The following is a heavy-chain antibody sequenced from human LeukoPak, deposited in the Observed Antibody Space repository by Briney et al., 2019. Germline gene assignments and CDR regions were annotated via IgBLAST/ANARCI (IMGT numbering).Heavy chain of an antibody. CDR3: ARDIHCSSTSCSQQSWFDP. CDR1: GYTFTSYY. J-gene: IGHJ5*02. Sequence: ASVKVSCKASGYTFTSYYMHWVRQAPGQGLEWMGIINPSGGSTSYAQKFQGRVTMTRDMSTSTVYMELSSLRSEDTAVYYCARDIHCSSTSCSQQSWFDPWGQGTLVTASS. V-gene: IGHV1-46*01. D-gene: IGHD2-2*01. CDR2: INPSGGST.